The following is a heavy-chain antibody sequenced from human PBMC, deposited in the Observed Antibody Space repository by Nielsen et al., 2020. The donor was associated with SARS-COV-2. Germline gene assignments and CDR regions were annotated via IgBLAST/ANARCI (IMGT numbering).Heavy chain of an antibody. D-gene: IGHD3-3*01. CDR1: GGSITSHSW. CDR3: AIRSRTTIFGVVTTEH. J-gene: IGHJ1*01. Sequence: SETLSLTCTVSGGSITSHSWWSWVRQPPGKGLQWIGHVFHGGSTTYSPSLMGRVTMSTDKSNNQFSLKLTSVTAADTAVYYCAIRSRTTIFGVVTTEHWGQGTLVTVSS. V-gene: IGHV4-4*02. CDR2: VFHGGST.